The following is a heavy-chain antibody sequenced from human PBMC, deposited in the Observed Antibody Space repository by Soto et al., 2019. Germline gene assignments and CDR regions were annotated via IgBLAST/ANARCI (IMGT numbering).Heavy chain of an antibody. CDR3: ARGSNSNNWKLFDY. Sequence: EVQLVESGGGLVQPGGSLRLSCAVTGFTISSNYMNWVRQAPGKGLEWASVMYAAGSTYYEDSVKGRFNISRDNSKNTVYLQMNSLRGEDTAVYYCARGSNSNNWKLFDYWGQGTLVTVSS. V-gene: IGHV3-66*01. J-gene: IGHJ4*02. CDR2: MYAAGST. D-gene: IGHD1-1*01. CDR1: GFTISSNY.